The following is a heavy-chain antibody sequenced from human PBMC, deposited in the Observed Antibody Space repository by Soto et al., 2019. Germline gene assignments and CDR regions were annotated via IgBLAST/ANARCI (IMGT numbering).Heavy chain of an antibody. Sequence: QVQLQESGPGLLKPSQTLSLPCTVSGGSISRGGYYWNWIRQHPGKGLEWFGYTSYSGSTYYNQSLKSRVTMSLDTSKNQFSLKLSSVTAADTAMYYCAREPLTWGQGTLVTVSS. V-gene: IGHV4-31*03. D-gene: IGHD7-27*01. CDR2: TSYSGST. CDR1: GGSISRGGYY. J-gene: IGHJ4*02. CDR3: AREPLT.